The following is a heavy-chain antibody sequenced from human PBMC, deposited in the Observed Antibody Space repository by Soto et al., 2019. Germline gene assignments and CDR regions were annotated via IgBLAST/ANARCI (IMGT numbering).Heavy chain of an antibody. CDR1: GFHFRDFW. D-gene: IGHD3-3*02. CDR3: AKNSFLEWLPFVH. V-gene: IGHV3-7*03. J-gene: IGHJ4*02. Sequence: GGSLSLSCTVSGFHFRDFWMSWVRQAPGKGLEWVANIKQDGSEKYYVDSVKGRFTVSRDNAKNSLYLQMNSLRAEDTAVYYCAKNSFLEWLPFVHWGQGTLVTVSS. CDR2: IKQDGSEK.